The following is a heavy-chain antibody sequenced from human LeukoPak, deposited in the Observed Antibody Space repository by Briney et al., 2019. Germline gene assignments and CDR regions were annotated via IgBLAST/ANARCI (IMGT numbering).Heavy chain of an antibody. V-gene: IGHV3-23*01. CDR2: ISDSGGST. D-gene: IGHD6-13*01. Sequence: PGGSLRLSCAASGFTFTNYAMSWVRQAPGQGLEWVSSISDSGGSTYYADSVKGRFTISRDNSKNTLYLQMNSLRAEDTAVYYCAKTRPLDSSSWSHGDYWGQGTLVTVSS. CDR3: AKTRPLDSSSWSHGDY. J-gene: IGHJ4*02. CDR1: GFTFTNYA.